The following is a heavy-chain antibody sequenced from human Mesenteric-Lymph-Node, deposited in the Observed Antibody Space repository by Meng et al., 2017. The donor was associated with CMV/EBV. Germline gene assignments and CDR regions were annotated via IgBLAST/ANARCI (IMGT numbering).Heavy chain of an antibody. Sequence: GSLRLSCVVSGFTVSSKYMTWLRQAPGKGLEWVSVIFSGDSVRTYYADSVKGRFTISRDTSKNTLFLQMNSLRADDTAVYYCAGQDYYVSGSYLSAFDIWGQGTMVTVSS. D-gene: IGHD3-10*01. CDR2: IFSGDSVRT. J-gene: IGHJ3*02. CDR3: AGQDYYVSGSYLSAFDI. V-gene: IGHV3-53*01. CDR1: GFTVSSKY.